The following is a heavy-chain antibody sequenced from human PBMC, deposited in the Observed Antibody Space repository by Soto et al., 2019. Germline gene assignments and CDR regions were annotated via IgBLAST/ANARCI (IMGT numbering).Heavy chain of an antibody. V-gene: IGHV1-2*02. CDR3: ARGTGTSWFDP. CDR1: GYTFTANY. J-gene: IGHJ5*02. Sequence: ASVKVSCKASGYTFTANYIHWVRQAPGQGLEWMGWINSNSGGTKYAQNFQGRVTLTRDTSISTVYMDLSRLISDDTAVYYCARGTGTSWFDPWGQGTLVTVS. CDR2: INSNSGGT. D-gene: IGHD1-7*01.